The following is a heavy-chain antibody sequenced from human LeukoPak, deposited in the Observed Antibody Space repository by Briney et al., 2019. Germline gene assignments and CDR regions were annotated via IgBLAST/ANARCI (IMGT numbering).Heavy chain of an antibody. Sequence: GGSLRLSCAASGFSFSYYAMSWVRQAPGRGLEWVSDISDSGDSTYYADSVKGRFTISRDNSMNTLYLQMNSLRAEDTAVYYCATSSDAPGNYWGQGTLVTVSS. CDR2: ISDSGDST. V-gene: IGHV3-23*01. CDR1: GFSFSYYA. CDR3: ATSSDAPGNY. J-gene: IGHJ4*02. D-gene: IGHD2-2*01.